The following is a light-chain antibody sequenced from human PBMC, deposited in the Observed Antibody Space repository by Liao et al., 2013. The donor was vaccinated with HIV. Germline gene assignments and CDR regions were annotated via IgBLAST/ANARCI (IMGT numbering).Light chain of an antibody. Sequence: SYELTQPPSVSVAPGKTARITCGGDNIGSKSVHWYQQQPGQAPVVVIYYDTYRPSGIPERFSGSNSANTATLTISRVEAGDEADYYCQVWDSSSDHYFFGTGTKVTVL. CDR2: YDT. CDR3: QVWDSSSDHYF. CDR1: NIGSKS. V-gene: IGLV3-21*04. J-gene: IGLJ1*01.